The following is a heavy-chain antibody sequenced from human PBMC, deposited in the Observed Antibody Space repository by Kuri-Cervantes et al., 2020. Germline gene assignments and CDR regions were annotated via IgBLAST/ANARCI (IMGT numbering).Heavy chain of an antibody. CDR3: AIGVDSSSWYAYFGY. J-gene: IGHJ4*02. V-gene: IGHV4-34*01. CDR1: GGSFSGYY. CDR2: INHRGST. Sequence: SETLSLTCTVYGGSFSGYYWSWIRQPPGKGLEWIGEINHRGSTDYNPSLKSRVTISVDTSKNQFSLKLSSVTAADTAVYYCAIGVDSSSWYAYFGYWGQGALVTVSS. D-gene: IGHD6-13*01.